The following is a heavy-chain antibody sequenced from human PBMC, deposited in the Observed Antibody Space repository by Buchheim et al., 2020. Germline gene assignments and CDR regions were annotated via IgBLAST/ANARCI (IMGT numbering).Heavy chain of an antibody. CDR3: ARESCTTTNCYFVGFDY. J-gene: IGHJ4*02. Sequence: QVQLVESGGGVVQPGRSLRLSCEASGFTFSRYGMHWVRQAPGKGLEWVAVIWYDGSTEYYADSVKGRFTISRDNSRNTLFLQMNSLRAEDTAVYYCARESCTTTNCYFVGFDYWGQGTL. D-gene: IGHD2-2*01. V-gene: IGHV3-33*01. CDR1: GFTFSRYG. CDR2: IWYDGSTE.